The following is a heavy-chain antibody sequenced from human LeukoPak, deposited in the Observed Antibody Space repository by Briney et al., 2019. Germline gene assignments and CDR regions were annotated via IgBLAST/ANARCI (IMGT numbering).Heavy chain of an antibody. CDR2: INPNSGGT. Sequence: ASVKVSFKASVYTFTGYYMHWVRQAPGQGLEWMGWINPNSGGTNYAQKFQGRVTMTRDTSISTAYMELSRLRSDATAVYYCARDITYRCGGDCYSKSGLIDYWGQGTLVTVSS. V-gene: IGHV1-2*02. D-gene: IGHD2-21*02. J-gene: IGHJ4*02. CDR1: VYTFTGYY. CDR3: ARDITYRCGGDCYSKSGLIDY.